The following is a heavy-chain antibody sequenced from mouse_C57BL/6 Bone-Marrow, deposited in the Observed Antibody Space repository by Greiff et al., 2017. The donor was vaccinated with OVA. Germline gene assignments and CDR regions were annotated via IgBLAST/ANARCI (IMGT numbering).Heavy chain of an antibody. J-gene: IGHJ3*01. CDR1: GYTFTSYW. V-gene: IGHV1-64*01. CDR2: IHPNSGST. CDR3: ERYDYDEEACFAY. Sequence: QVQLQQPGAELVKPGASVKLSCKASGYTFTSYWMHWVKQRPGQGLEWIGMIHPNSGSTNYNEKFKSKATLTVDKASSNNYMQLSSLTSEDSAVYYCERYDYDEEACFAYWGRGTVVTVSA. D-gene: IGHD2-4*01.